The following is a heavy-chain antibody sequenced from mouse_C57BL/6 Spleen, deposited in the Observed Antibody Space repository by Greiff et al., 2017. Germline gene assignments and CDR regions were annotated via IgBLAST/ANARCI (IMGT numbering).Heavy chain of an antibody. D-gene: IGHD1-1*01. CDR3: ARTSSSYEDYFDY. CDR2: INPYNGGT. Sequence: VQLKESGPVLVKPGASVKMSCKASGYTFTDYYMNWVKQSHGKSLEWIGVINPYNGGTSYDQKFKGKATLTVDKSSSTAYMELNSLTSEDSAVYYCARTSSSYEDYFDYWGQGTTLTVSS. CDR1: GYTFTDYY. V-gene: IGHV1-19*01. J-gene: IGHJ2*01.